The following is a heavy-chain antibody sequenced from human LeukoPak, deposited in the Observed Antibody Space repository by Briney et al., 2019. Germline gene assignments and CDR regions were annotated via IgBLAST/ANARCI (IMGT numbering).Heavy chain of an antibody. J-gene: IGHJ4*02. CDR2: IGISSGNT. V-gene: IGHV3-48*04. Sequence: GGSLRLSCVASGFTFSHYSMNWVRQAPGKGLEWISYIGISSGNTKYADSVKGRFTIFGDSAKKSLYLQMTRLRVEDTAVYYCARDYNYAFDNWGQGTLVTISS. CDR3: ARDYNYAFDN. CDR1: GFTFSHYS. D-gene: IGHD5-24*01.